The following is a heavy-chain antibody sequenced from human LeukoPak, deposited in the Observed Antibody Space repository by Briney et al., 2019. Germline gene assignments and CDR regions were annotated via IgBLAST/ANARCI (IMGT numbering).Heavy chain of an antibody. J-gene: IGHJ3*02. CDR1: GFTFSSYE. D-gene: IGHD3-9*01. Sequence: GGSLRLSCAASGFTFSSYEMNWVRQAPGKGLEWVSYISSSGSTIYYADSVKGRFTISRDNAKNSLYLQMNSLRAEDTAVYYCARNNRYYDILTGYYRGGDASDIWGQGTMVTVSS. CDR3: ARNNRYYDILTGYYRGGDASDI. V-gene: IGHV3-48*03. CDR2: ISSSGSTI.